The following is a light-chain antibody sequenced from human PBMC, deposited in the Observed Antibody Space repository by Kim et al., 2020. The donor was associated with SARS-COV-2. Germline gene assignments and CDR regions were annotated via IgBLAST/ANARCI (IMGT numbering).Light chain of an antibody. V-gene: IGLV3-21*04. CDR2: YAT. CDR3: QVWDSTSDHYV. CDR1: NIGRKS. J-gene: IGLJ1*01. Sequence: SYELTQPPSVSVAPGKTASITCGGNNIGRKSVHWYQQKPGQAPVLVVNYATGRPSGIPERFSGSNSGNTATLTISRVEAGDEADYYCQVWDSTSDHYVFG.